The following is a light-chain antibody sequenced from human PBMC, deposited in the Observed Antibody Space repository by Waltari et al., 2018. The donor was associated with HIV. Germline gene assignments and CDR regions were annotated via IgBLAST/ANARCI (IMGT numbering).Light chain of an antibody. CDR1: KLGDKF. Sequence: SYELTQPPSVSVSPGQTASIPCAGDKLGDKFVSWYQPKLGQSPVLVIFQDTKRPSGIPDRFSGSNSGNTATLTISGTQAINEADYYCQVWDSSIWVFGGGTKLTVL. J-gene: IGLJ3*02. CDR2: QDT. V-gene: IGLV3-1*01. CDR3: QVWDSSIWV.